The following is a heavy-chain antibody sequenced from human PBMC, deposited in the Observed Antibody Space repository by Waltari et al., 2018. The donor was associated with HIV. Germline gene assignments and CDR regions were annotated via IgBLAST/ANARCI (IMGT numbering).Heavy chain of an antibody. J-gene: IGHJ3*02. V-gene: IGHV2-70*15. CDR3: ARTLPRNSGSYFAFDI. CDR1: GFSLSTSGMC. D-gene: IGHD1-26*01. Sequence: QVTLRESGPALVKPTQTLTLTCTFSGFSLSTSGMCVSWIRQPPGQALEWLARIDWDDDKYYSTSLKTRLTISKDTSKNQVVLTMTNMDPVDTATYYCARTLPRNSGSYFAFDIWGQGTMVTVSS. CDR2: IDWDDDK.